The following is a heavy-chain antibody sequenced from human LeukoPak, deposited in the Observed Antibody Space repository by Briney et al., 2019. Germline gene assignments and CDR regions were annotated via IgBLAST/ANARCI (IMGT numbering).Heavy chain of an antibody. CDR1: GFTFSSYA. J-gene: IGHJ6*02. CDR3: ARDLLNYYYYGMDV. CDR2: ISYDGGNK. Sequence: PGRSLRLSCATSGFTFSSYAMHWVRQAPGKGLEWVAVISYDGGNKYYADSVKGRFTISRDNSKNTLYLQMNSLRAEDTAVYYCARDLLNYYYYGMDVWGQGTTVTVSS. V-gene: IGHV3-30-3*01.